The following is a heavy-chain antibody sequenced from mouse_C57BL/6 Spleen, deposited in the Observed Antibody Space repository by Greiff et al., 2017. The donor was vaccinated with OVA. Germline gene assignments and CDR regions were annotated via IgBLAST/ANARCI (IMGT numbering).Heavy chain of an antibody. D-gene: IGHD1-1*01. Sequence: VQLQQSGADLAKPGASVKLSCKASGYTFTSYWMHWVKQRPGQGLEWIGYINPSSGYTKSHQAFKDKATLSADKSTSTAYMQLCSLTYEDSAVYYCARSTPSYITTVDYIDYWGQGTTLTVSS. V-gene: IGHV1-7*01. J-gene: IGHJ2*01. CDR1: GYTFTSYW. CDR3: ARSTPSYITTVDYIDY. CDR2: INPSSGYT.